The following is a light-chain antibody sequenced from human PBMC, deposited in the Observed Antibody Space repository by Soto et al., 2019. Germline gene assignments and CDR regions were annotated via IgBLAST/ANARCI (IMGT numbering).Light chain of an antibody. V-gene: IGKV3-11*01. CDR1: QSVSSY. CDR3: QQRSNWRLT. CDR2: DAS. Sequence: EIVLTQSPATLSLSPGERATLSCRASQSVSSYLAWYQQKPGQAPRLLIYDASNRATGIPARFSGSGSGTDFHITISSREHEDFAVYYCQQRSNWRLTFGGGTKVEIK. J-gene: IGKJ4*01.